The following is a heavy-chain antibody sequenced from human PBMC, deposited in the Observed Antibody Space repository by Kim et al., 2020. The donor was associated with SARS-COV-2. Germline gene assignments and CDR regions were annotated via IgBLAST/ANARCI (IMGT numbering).Heavy chain of an antibody. J-gene: IGHJ6*02. CDR2: ISYDGSNK. CDR3: AKDRYGSGSYYRSYYYYGMDV. D-gene: IGHD3-10*01. CDR1: GFTFSSYG. V-gene: IGHV3-30*18. Sequence: GGSLRLSCAASGFTFSSYGMHWVRQAPGKGLEWVAVISYDGSNKYYADSVKGRFTISRDNSKNTLYLQMNSLRAEDTAVYYCAKDRYGSGSYYRSYYYYGMDVWGQGTTVTVSS.